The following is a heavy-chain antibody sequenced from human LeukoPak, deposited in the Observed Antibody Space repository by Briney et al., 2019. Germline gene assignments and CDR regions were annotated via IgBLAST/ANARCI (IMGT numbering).Heavy chain of an antibody. CDR3: AKDFARYYYDSSGYYDPRGEYYYGMDV. J-gene: IGHJ6*02. V-gene: IGHV3-9*01. CDR1: GFTFDDYA. CDR2: ISWNSGSI. D-gene: IGHD3-22*01. Sequence: GGSLRLSCAASGFTFDDYAMHWVRQAPGKGLEWVSGISWNSGSIGYADSVKGRFTISRDNAKNSLYLQMNSLRAEDTALYYCAKDFARYYYDSSGYYDPRGEYYYGMDVWGQGTTVTVSS.